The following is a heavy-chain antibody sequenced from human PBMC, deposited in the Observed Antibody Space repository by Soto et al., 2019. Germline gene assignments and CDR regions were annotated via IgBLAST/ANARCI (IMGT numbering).Heavy chain of an antibody. CDR3: AHRVIRTVFRLVTTTAVYFDF. D-gene: IGHD3-3*01. CDR2: IYWDDDK. Sequence: QITLKESGPTVVKPTETLTLTCTFSGFSLTTSGVGVGWVRQSPGKAPEWLALIYWDDDKRYSTSLKSRLTITKDTSKKPVVLTMADVDPADTATYYCAHRVIRTVFRLVTTTAVYFDFWGQGTPSVVSS. CDR1: GFSLTTSGVG. V-gene: IGHV2-5*02. J-gene: IGHJ4*02.